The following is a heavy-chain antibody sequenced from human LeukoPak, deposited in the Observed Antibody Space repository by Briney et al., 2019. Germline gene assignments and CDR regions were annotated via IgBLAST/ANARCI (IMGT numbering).Heavy chain of an antibody. D-gene: IGHD6-6*01. CDR3: ARARGSSSYYYYMDV. J-gene: IGHJ6*03. CDR1: GFTFSSYW. CDR2: INSDGSST. Sequence: GGSLRLSCAASGFTFSSYWMHWVRQAPGKGLVWVSRINSDGSSTTYADSVKGRFTISRDNAKNTLYLEMNSLRAEDTAVYYCARARGSSSYYYYMDVWGRGTTVTVSS. V-gene: IGHV3-74*01.